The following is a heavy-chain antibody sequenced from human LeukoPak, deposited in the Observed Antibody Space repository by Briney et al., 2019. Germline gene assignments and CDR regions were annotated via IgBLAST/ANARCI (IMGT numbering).Heavy chain of an antibody. CDR2: ISAYNGHR. D-gene: IGHD3-22*01. V-gene: IGHV1-18*01. CDR1: GYTFTSYG. Sequence: GASVKVSCKASGYTFTSYGISWVRQAPGQGLEWMGWISAYNGHRLYAQKFQGRVTMTRDMSTSTVYMELSSLRSEDTAVYYCARSYFDSSGYYYDRQFFDYWGQGTLVTVSS. CDR3: ARSYFDSSGYYYDRQFFDY. J-gene: IGHJ4*02.